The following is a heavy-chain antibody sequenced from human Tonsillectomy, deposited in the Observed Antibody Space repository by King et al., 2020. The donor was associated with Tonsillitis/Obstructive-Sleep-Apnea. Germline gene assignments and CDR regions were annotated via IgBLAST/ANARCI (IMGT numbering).Heavy chain of an antibody. Sequence: VQLVESGGGVVQPGRSLRLSCAASGFTFSSYGMHRVRQAPGKGLEWVAVISYDGSNKYYADSVKGRFTISRDNSKNTLYLQMNSLRAEDTAVYYCAKDGMQYQLLDSDYYGMDVWGQGTTVTVSS. D-gene: IGHD2-2*01. J-gene: IGHJ6*02. CDR1: GFTFSSYG. CDR2: ISYDGSNK. CDR3: AKDGMQYQLLDSDYYGMDV. V-gene: IGHV3-30*18.